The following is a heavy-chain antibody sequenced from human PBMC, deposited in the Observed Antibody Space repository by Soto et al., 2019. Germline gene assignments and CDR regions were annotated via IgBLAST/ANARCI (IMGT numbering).Heavy chain of an antibody. D-gene: IGHD2-15*01. V-gene: IGHV3-23*01. CDR3: AKDGSRAVVVAATYFAY. CDR1: GFTFSSYA. Sequence: GGSLRLSCAASGFTFSSYAMSWVRQAPGKGLEWVSAISGSGGSTYYADSVKGRFTISRDNSKNTLYLQMNSLRAEDTAVYYCAKDGSRAVVVAATYFAYWGQGTLVTV. CDR2: ISGSGGST. J-gene: IGHJ4*02.